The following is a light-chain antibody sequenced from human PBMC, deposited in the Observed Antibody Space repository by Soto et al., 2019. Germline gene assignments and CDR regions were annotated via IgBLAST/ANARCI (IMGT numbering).Light chain of an antibody. CDR3: SSFTSINSWV. CDR1: SSDVGGYNY. J-gene: IGLJ3*02. CDR2: EVS. V-gene: IGLV2-14*01. Sequence: QSALTQPASVSGSPGQSITISCTGTSSDVGGYNYVSWYQQHPGKAPKLMIYEVSNRPSGVSNRFSGSKSGNTASLTISGLPTEDEADYYCSSFTSINSWVFGGGIKLTVL.